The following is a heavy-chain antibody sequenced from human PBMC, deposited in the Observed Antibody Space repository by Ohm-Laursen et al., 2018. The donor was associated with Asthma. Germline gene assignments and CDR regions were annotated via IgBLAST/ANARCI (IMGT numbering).Heavy chain of an antibody. V-gene: IGHV1-18*04. J-gene: IGHJ4*02. CDR2: IYIANT. D-gene: IGHD2-21*01. CDR3: VGDVVDRFDH. Sequence: ASVKVSCKVSGYSVTSYAFSWVRQAPGQRPEWMGWIYIANTNYAPKFRDRVTLTTDTSTNTLYMDLRSLRSDDTAVYYCVGDVVDRFDHWGQGSLVIVSS. CDR1: GYSVTSYA.